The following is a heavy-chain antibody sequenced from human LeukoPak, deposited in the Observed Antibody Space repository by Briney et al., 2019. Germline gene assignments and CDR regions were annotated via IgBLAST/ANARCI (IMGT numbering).Heavy chain of an antibody. CDR2: IVPIFGTA. D-gene: IGHD2-2*01. J-gene: IGHJ4*02. CDR3: ASVIVVVPAAARFDTEYYFDY. Sequence: SVKVSCKASGGTFSSYAISWVRQAPGQGLEWMGGIVPIFGTANYAQKFQGRVTITTDESTSTAYMELSSLRSEDTAVYYCASVIVVVPAAARFDTEYYFDYWGQGTLVTVSS. V-gene: IGHV1-69*05. CDR1: GGTFSSYA.